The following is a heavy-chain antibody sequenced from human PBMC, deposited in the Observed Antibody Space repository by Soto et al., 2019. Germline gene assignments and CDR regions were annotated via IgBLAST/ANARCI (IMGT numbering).Heavy chain of an antibody. D-gene: IGHD3-22*01. J-gene: IGHJ4*02. CDR3: ARDMYDSVGYYFDF. CDR2: ISSSSSYE. Sequence: EGALRLTCADSGCRFSDHYMGWIRQTPGKGLEWISYISSSSSYEHYADSVKGRFTISRDNAKNSLYLQMNGLRVEDTAVYFCARDMYDSVGYYFDFWGQGTRVTVSS. CDR1: GCRFSDHY. V-gene: IGHV3-11*06.